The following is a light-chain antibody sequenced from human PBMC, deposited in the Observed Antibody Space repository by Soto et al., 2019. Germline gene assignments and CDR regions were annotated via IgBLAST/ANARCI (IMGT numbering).Light chain of an antibody. Sequence: DIVMTQSPDSLAVSLGERATINCKSSQSVLYSSNNKNYLAWYQQRPGQPPKLLIYWASTPESGVPVRFSGSGSGTDFTLTITSLQAEDVAVYYCQQYESTPPTFGQGTKLEIK. CDR2: WAS. CDR1: QSVLYSSNNKNY. J-gene: IGKJ2*01. V-gene: IGKV4-1*01. CDR3: QQYESTPPT.